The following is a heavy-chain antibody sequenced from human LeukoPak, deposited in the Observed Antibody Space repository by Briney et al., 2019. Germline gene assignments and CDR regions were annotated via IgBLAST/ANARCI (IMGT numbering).Heavy chain of an antibody. J-gene: IGHJ4*02. D-gene: IGHD6-13*01. CDR2: IHYSGST. CDR3: ARTAAEGFDY. CDR1: SGSISSGDCY. V-gene: IGHV4-30-4*01. Sequence: SETLSLTCTVSSGSISSGDCYWSWIRQPPGKGLEWIGYIHYSGSTYYNPSLKSRVTISVDMSKKQFSLRLSSVTAADTAVYYCARTAAEGFDYWGQGTLVTVSS.